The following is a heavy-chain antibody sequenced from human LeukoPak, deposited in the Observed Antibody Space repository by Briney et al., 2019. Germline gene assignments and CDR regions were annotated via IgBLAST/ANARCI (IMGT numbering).Heavy chain of an antibody. CDR2: IWYDGSNK. CDR1: GFTFSSYG. J-gene: IGHJ4*02. CDR3: ARGTYYFDY. V-gene: IGHV3-33*01. Sequence: GRSLRLSCAASGFTFSSYGIHWVRQAPGKGLEWVAVIWYDGSNKYYTDSVKGRFTISRDNSRNTLYLQMNSLRAEDTAVYYCARGTYYFDYWGQGTLVTVSS.